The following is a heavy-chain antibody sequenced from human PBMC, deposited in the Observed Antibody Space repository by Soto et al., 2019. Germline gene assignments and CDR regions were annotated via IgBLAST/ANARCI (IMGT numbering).Heavy chain of an antibody. Sequence: SETLSLTCAFYGGSFSGDYWSWIRQPPGKGLEWIGEINHSGSTNYNPSLKSRVTISVDTSKNQFSLKLSSVTAADTAVYYCARGRHILTGYYRDLNYGMDVWGQGTTVT. CDR2: INHSGST. CDR3: ARGRHILTGYYRDLNYGMDV. J-gene: IGHJ6*02. CDR1: GGSFSGDY. D-gene: IGHD3-9*01. V-gene: IGHV4-34*01.